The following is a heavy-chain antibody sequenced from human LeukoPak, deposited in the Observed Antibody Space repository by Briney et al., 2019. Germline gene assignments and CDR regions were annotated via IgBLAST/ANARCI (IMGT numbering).Heavy chain of an antibody. CDR1: GASISSYY. J-gene: IGHJ6*02. Sequence: PSETLSLTCTVSGASISSYYWSWIRQPPGKGLEWIASRHYRGTTNYNPSLESRVTISVDTSRKQFSLKLSSVTAADTAVYYCARGPVYGSGDYYYGMDVWGQGTTVTVSS. CDR2: RHYRGTT. V-gene: IGHV4-59*12. CDR3: ARGPVYGSGDYYYGMDV. D-gene: IGHD3-10*01.